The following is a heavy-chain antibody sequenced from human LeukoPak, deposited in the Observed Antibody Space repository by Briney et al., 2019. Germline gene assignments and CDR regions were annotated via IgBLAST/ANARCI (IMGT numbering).Heavy chain of an antibody. CDR2: IYHSGST. D-gene: IGHD3-22*01. CDR1: GGSFSGYY. V-gene: IGHV4-34*01. J-gene: IGHJ4*02. Sequence: SETLSLTCAVYGGSFSGYYWSWVRQPPGKGLEWIGEIYHSGSTNYNPSLKSRVTISVDKSKNQFSLKLSSVTAADTAVYYCARETKYYDSSGCLDYWGQGTLVTVSS. CDR3: ARETKYYDSSGCLDY.